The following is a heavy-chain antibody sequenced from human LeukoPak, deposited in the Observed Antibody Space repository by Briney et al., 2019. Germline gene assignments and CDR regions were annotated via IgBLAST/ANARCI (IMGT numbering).Heavy chain of an antibody. D-gene: IGHD2-8*01. V-gene: IGHV6-1*01. J-gene: IGHJ4*02. CDR3: ARELHAGRLSRFDY. CDR1: GDSVSSNDVT. Sequence: TSQTLSLTCAISGDSVSSNDVTWNWLRQSPSRGLEWLGRTYYRSKWNIDYAPSVRGRMTVDADTSKNQFSLLLYSVTPEDTAVYYCARELHAGRLSRFDYWGQGTLVTVSS. CDR2: TYYRSKWNI.